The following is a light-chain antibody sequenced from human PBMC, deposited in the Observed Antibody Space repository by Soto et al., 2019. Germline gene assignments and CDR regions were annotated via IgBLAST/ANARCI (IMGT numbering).Light chain of an antibody. V-gene: IGKV3-20*01. J-gene: IGKJ1*01. Sequence: DMGMPQSPATLSSLPGDRVTLASRPSQSVYNNYLAWYQQRPGQPPRLLIFGAYNRAHGIPDRFSGSGSGTDFTLTISRLEPEDFAVYYCQHYVTSPRTFGQGTKVDIK. CDR3: QHYVTSPRT. CDR1: QSVYNNY. CDR2: GAY.